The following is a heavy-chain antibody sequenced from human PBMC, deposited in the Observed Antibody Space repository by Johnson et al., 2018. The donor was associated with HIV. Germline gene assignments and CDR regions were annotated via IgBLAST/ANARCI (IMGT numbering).Heavy chain of an antibody. CDR2: IWYDGSNK. CDR3: AKGGSGNRDAFDI. Sequence: QVQLVESGGGVVQPGRSLRLSCAASGFTFSSYGMHWVRQAPGKGLEWVAVIWYDGSNKYYADSVKGRFTLSRDNSKNTLYLQMNSLRAEDTAVYYCAKGGSGNRDAFDIWGQGTMVTVSS. CDR1: GFTFSSYG. V-gene: IGHV3-33*06. D-gene: IGHD1-26*01. J-gene: IGHJ3*02.